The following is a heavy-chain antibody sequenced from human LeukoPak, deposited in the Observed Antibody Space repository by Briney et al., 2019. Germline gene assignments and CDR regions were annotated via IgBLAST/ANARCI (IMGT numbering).Heavy chain of an antibody. V-gene: IGHV5-51*01. CDR1: GYNFTSYW. Sequence: GESLKTSCKGFGYNFTSYWIGWVRQMPGKGLEWMGIINPGDSDTRYSPSLQGQVTISVDKSTSSAYLQWNSLKASGTAVYYCARLGDLYGDYGIHDYWGQGTLVTVSS. CDR3: ARLGDLYGDYGIHDY. J-gene: IGHJ4*02. CDR2: INPGDSDT. D-gene: IGHD4-17*01.